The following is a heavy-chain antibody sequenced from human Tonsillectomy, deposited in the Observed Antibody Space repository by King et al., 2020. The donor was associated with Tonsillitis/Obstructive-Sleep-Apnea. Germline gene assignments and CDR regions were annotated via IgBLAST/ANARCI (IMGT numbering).Heavy chain of an antibody. D-gene: IGHD2-2*01. J-gene: IGHJ6*03. V-gene: IGHV5-10-1*01. CDR3: ARSVVPAAKGYYYYMDV. CDR1: GYSFTSYW. Sequence: QLVQSGAEVKKPGESLRISCKGSGYSFTSYWISWGRQMPGKGLEWMGGVGPIDPCTNYSPSFSGHVTIAADKSISTAYLQWSSLKASDTAMYYCARSVVPAAKGYYYYMDVWGKGTTVTVSS. CDR2: VGPIDPCT.